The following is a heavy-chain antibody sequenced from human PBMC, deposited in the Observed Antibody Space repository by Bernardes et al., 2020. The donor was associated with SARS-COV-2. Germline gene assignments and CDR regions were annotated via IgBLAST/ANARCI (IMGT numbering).Heavy chain of an antibody. CDR3: AKVFGGGNYYYFDY. V-gene: IGHV3-30*18. D-gene: IGHD2-21*01. Sequence: GGSLRLSCAASGFTFSSHAMHWVRQAPGKGLEWVTVISDDGSNKYYGDSVKGRFTISRDNSKNTLYLQMNSLRAEDTAVYFCAKVFGGGNYYYFDYWGQGTLVTVSS. CDR1: GFTFSSHA. CDR2: ISDDGSNK. J-gene: IGHJ4*02.